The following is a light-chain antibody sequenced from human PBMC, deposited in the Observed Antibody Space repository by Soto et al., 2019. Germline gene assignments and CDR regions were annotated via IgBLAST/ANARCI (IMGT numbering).Light chain of an antibody. J-gene: IGKJ1*01. CDR3: QQYRDLPQT. V-gene: IGKV3-20*01. Sequence: ETVLTQSPGTLSLSPGERATLSCRASQSVRSNYLAWYQQTPGQAPRLLIYNSSTRATGIPDGFSGRGAGTDFTLTISRLEPEDVALYYCQQYRDLPQTFGQGTKV. CDR1: QSVRSNY. CDR2: NSS.